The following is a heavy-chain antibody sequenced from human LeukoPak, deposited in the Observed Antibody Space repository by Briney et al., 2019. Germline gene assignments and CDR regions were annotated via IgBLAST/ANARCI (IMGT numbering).Heavy chain of an antibody. CDR2: IYYSGST. J-gene: IGHJ3*02. Sequence: SETLSLTCTVSGGSISSSSYYWGWIRQPPGKGLEWIGSIYYSGSTYYNPSLKSRVTISVDTSKNQFSLKLSSVTAADTAVYYCARDLVTTPRGAFDIWGKGQWSPSLQ. CDR1: GGSISSSSYY. CDR3: ARDLVTTPRGAFDI. D-gene: IGHD4-17*01. V-gene: IGHV4-39*07.